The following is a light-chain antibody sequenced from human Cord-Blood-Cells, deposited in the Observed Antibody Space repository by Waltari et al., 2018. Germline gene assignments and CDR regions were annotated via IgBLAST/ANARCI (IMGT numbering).Light chain of an antibody. CDR1: QSLLHSNGYNY. CDR3: MQALQTIFT. CDR2: LGS. J-gene: IGKJ3*01. V-gene: IGKV2-28*01. Sequence: DIVMTQSPPSLPLTSGEPASISCRSSQSLLHSNGYNYLDWYLQKPGQSPQLLIYLGSNRASGVPDRFSGSGSGTDFTLKISRVEAEDVGVYYCMQALQTIFTFGPGTKVDIK.